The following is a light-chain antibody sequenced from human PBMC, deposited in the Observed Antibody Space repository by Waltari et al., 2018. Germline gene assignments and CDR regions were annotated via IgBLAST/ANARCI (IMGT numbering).Light chain of an antibody. V-gene: IGKV1-39*01. CDR1: QSVSSY. CDR3: QQSYSTPA. CDR2: AAS. J-gene: IGKJ4*01. Sequence: DIQMTQSPSSLSASVGDRVTITCRASQSVSSYLNWYQQKPGKAPKLLIYAASSLQSGVPSRFSGSGSGTDFTLIISSLQPEDFATYYCQQSYSTPAFGGGTKVETK.